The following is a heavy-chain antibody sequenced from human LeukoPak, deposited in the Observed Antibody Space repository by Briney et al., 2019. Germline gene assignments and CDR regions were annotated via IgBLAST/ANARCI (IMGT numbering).Heavy chain of an antibody. D-gene: IGHD1-1*01. CDR3: ARDSPEGNNWGSEPTFDY. CDR1: GFTFSNYN. J-gene: IGHJ4*02. V-gene: IGHV3-21*01. CDR2: INSSSSYI. Sequence: GGSLRLSCAASGFTFSNYNMNWIRQAPGRGLEWVSSINSSSSYIYYADSVKGRFTISRDNAKNSLSLQMNSLRAEDTAVYFCARDSPEGNNWGSEPTFDYWGQGILVTVSS.